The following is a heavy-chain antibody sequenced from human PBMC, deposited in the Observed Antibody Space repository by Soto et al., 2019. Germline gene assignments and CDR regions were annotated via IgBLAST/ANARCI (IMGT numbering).Heavy chain of an antibody. D-gene: IGHD3-10*01. CDR1: VFTFSSYS. CDR3: AKKVNSGPGSQYFDY. V-gene: IGHV3-23*01. J-gene: IGHJ4*02. Sequence: HPGGSLRLSCSASVFTFSSYSMSWFRQAPGKGLEWVSGFRTGGDDGTTYYADSVKGRFTISRDNSKNTLFLQMNSLRAEDTAIYYCAKKVNSGPGSQYFDYWGQGTLVTVSS. CDR2: FRTGGDDGTT.